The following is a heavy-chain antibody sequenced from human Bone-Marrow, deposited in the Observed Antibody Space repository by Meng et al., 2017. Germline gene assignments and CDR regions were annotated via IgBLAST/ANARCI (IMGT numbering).Heavy chain of an antibody. CDR1: GGSFSGYY. Sequence: VQLQRGGAGLLKPSETLSLTCAVYGGSFSGYYWSWIRQPPGKGLEWIGEINHSGSTNYNPSLKSRVTISVDTSKNQFSLKLSSVTAADTAVYYCARGPPDCSSTSCYALDAFDIWGQGTMVTVSS. J-gene: IGHJ3*02. V-gene: IGHV4-34*01. CDR2: INHSGST. CDR3: ARGPPDCSSTSCYALDAFDI. D-gene: IGHD2-2*01.